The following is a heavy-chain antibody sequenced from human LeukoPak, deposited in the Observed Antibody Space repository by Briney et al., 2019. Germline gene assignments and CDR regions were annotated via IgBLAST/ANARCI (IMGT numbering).Heavy chain of an antibody. CDR1: GFTFSSYW. Sequence: AGGSLRLSCAASGFTFSSYWMSWVRQAPGKGLEWVANIKQDGSEKYYVDSVKGRFTISRDNAKNSLYLQMNSLRAEDTAVYYCASGWGYDFWSGYRDYWGQGTLVTVSS. V-gene: IGHV3-7*01. D-gene: IGHD3-3*01. CDR3: ASGWGYDFWSGYRDY. J-gene: IGHJ4*02. CDR2: IKQDGSEK.